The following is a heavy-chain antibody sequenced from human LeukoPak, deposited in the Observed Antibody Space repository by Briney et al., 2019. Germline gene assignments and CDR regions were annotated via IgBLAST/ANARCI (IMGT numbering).Heavy chain of an antibody. J-gene: IGHJ4*02. CDR2: INPNSGGT. V-gene: IGHV1-2*02. CDR1: GYTFTGYY. D-gene: IGHD3-22*01. Sequence: EASVKVSCKASGYTFTGYYMHWVRQAPGQGLEWMGWINPNSGGTNYAQKFQGRVTMTRDTSISTAYMELSRLRSDDTAVYYCARGLPTSDYDSSGYSEFDYWGQGTLVTVSS. CDR3: ARGLPTSDYDSSGYSEFDY.